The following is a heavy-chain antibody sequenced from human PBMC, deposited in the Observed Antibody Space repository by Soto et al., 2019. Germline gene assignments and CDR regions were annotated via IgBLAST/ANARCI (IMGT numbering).Heavy chain of an antibody. V-gene: IGHV3-23*01. CDR2: IGGNGGYI. J-gene: IGHJ4*02. D-gene: IGHD3-22*01. CDR1: GFTFSDYA. CDR3: AKNNGYFFDY. Sequence: GGSLRLSCAASGFTFSDYAMSWVRQAPGKGLEWVSNIGGNGGYIYYVGSVKGRFTISRDNSKNTLYLQMNSLRAEDTAVYYCAKNNGYFFDYWGQGTLVTVSS.